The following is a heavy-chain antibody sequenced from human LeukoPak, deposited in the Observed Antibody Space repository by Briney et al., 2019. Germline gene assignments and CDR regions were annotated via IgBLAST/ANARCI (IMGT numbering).Heavy chain of an antibody. CDR3: AKGGWSSWFDP. J-gene: IGHJ5*02. CDR1: GFTFSNYA. V-gene: IGHV3-23*01. Sequence: GGSLRLSCAASGFTFSNYAMSWVRQAPGKGLESVSSISGSGSNKCYADSVKGRFTISRDNSKNTLYLQMSSLRVEDTAVYYCAKGGWSSWFDPWGQGTLVTVSS. D-gene: IGHD6-19*01. CDR2: ISGSGSNK.